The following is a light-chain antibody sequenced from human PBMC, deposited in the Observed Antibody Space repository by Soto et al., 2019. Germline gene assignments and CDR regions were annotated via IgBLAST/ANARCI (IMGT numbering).Light chain of an antibody. J-gene: IGKJ1*01. V-gene: IGKV1-5*01. Sequence: DIQMTQSPSTLSASVGDRVTITCRASQSISSWLAWYQQKTGKAPKLLIYDASSLESGVPSRFSGSGSGTEFTLTISSLQPDDLATYYCQQYNSYWTFGQGTKVEIK. CDR1: QSISSW. CDR3: QQYNSYWT. CDR2: DAS.